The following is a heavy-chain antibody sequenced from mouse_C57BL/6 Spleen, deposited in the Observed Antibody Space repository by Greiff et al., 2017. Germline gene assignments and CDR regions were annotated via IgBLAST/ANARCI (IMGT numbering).Heavy chain of an antibody. J-gene: IGHJ2*01. CDR2: FHPSNDDT. CDR1: GYTFTTYP. CDR3: ARGGFISLDY. Sequence: QVQLQQSGAELVKPGASVKMSCKASGYTFTTYPIEWMKQKHGQSLEWIGNFHPSNDDTKYNEKFKGKATWTVETSSSTVYLELSRLTSEDSAVYYCARGGFISLDYWGQGTTLTVSS. V-gene: IGHV1-47*01. D-gene: IGHD1-1*01.